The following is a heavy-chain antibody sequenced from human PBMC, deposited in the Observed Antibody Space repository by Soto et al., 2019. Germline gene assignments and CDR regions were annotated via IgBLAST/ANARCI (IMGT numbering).Heavy chain of an antibody. CDR2: IDPNSGGT. Sequence: GASVKVSSKASGYTFTCYYMHWVRQAPGQGLEWMGWIDPNSGGTNYAQKFQGWVTMTRDTSISTAYMELSRLRSDDTAVYYCASGIAAAGNDAFDIRGQGTMVTVSS. J-gene: IGHJ3*02. CDR3: ASGIAAAGNDAFDI. CDR1: GYTFTCYY. V-gene: IGHV1-2*04. D-gene: IGHD6-13*01.